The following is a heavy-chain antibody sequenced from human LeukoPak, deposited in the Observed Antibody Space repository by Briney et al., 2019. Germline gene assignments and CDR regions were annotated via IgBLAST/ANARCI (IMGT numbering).Heavy chain of an antibody. Sequence: ASVKVSCKASGYTFTGYYMHWVRQAPGQGLERMGWINPNSGGTNYAQRFQGRVTMTRDTSVSTVYMELSRLRSDDTAVYIFARFRDSSGFAGFDFWGQGTLVTVSS. D-gene: IGHD3-22*01. V-gene: IGHV1-2*02. CDR3: ARFRDSSGFAGFDF. CDR2: INPNSGGT. CDR1: GYTFTGYY. J-gene: IGHJ4*02.